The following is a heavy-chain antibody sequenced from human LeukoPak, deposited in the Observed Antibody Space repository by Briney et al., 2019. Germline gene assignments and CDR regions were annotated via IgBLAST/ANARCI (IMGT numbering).Heavy chain of an antibody. J-gene: IGHJ4*02. D-gene: IGHD2-21*01. CDR3: ADLYYGPFDY. V-gene: IGHV3-30*03. Sequence: PGGSLRLSCAASGFTFSSYDMHWVRQAPGKGLEWVAVISHDGSNEYYGDSVKGRFTISRDNSKNTLYLQMNSLRAEDTAFYYCADLYYGPFDYWGQGTLVTVSS. CDR1: GFTFSSYD. CDR2: ISHDGSNE.